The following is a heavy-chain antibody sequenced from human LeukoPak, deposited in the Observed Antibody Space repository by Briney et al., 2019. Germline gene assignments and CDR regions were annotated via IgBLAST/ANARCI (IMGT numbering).Heavy chain of an antibody. CDR3: ARDQQQGDHYSFYYMDF. CDR1: GYSFSNHG. D-gene: IGHD1/OR15-1a*01. Sequence: ASVKVSCKGSGYSFSNHGITWVRQAPGQGLEWIGWISPHKGNTNHQQRLQGRLIMTTDASTSTAYMELRGLRSDDTAIYYCARDQQQGDHYSFYYMDFWGEGTTVIVSS. V-gene: IGHV1-18*01. J-gene: IGHJ6*03. CDR2: ISPHKGNT.